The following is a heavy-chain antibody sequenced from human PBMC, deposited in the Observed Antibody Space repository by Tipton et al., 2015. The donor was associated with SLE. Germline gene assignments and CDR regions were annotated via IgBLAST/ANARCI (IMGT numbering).Heavy chain of an antibody. CDR1: GFTFSSYS. D-gene: IGHD3-10*01. CDR2: ISSSSSCI. Sequence: SLRLSCAASGFTFSSYSMNWVRQAPGKGLEWVSSISSSSSCIYYADSVKGRVTISRDNAKNSLYLQMNSLRAEDTAVYYCARDGGGHIPMVRGPDDAFDIWGQGTMVTVSS. CDR3: ARDGGGHIPMVRGPDDAFDI. V-gene: IGHV3-21*04. J-gene: IGHJ3*02.